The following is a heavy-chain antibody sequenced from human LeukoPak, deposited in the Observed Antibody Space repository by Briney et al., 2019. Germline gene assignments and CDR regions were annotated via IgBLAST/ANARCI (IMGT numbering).Heavy chain of an antibody. Sequence: GGSLRLSCAASGFSFSGYWMSWVRQAPGKGLEWVANTKQDGSETNYVGSVKGRFTISRDNAKNSLFLQMNNLRAEDTAVYYCVRDKVDYDFWSGLSVYYMDVWGKGTTVTVSS. CDR1: GFSFSGYW. J-gene: IGHJ6*03. CDR2: TKQDGSET. CDR3: VRDKVDYDFWSGLSVYYMDV. D-gene: IGHD3-3*01. V-gene: IGHV3-7*01.